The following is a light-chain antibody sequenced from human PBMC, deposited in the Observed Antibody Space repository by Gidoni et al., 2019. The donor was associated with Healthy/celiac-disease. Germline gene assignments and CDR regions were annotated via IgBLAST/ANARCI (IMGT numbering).Light chain of an antibody. J-gene: IGKJ5*01. CDR3: QQRSNWPPIT. CDR2: DAS. CDR1: QSVSSY. V-gene: IGKV3-11*01. Sequence: EIVFTQSPATLSLSPGERATLSCRASQSVSSYLAWYQQKPGQAPRLLIYDASTRATGIPARFSGSGSGTDFTLTISSLEPEDFAVYYCQQRSNWPPITFGQGTRLEIK.